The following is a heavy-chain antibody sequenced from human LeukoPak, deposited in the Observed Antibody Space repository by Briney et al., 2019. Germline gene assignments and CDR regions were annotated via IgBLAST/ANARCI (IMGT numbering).Heavy chain of an antibody. V-gene: IGHV7-4-1*02. Sequence: ASVKVSCKPSGYTFTDYAINWVRQAPGQGLEYMGWVNTNAGNPTYAQGFTGRFVFSSDSSVSTAYLQITSLKADDSAIYFCASCNDSSGYFAYWGQGTLVTVSS. CDR1: GYTFTDYA. CDR2: VNTNAGNP. CDR3: ASCNDSSGYFAY. J-gene: IGHJ4*02. D-gene: IGHD3-22*01.